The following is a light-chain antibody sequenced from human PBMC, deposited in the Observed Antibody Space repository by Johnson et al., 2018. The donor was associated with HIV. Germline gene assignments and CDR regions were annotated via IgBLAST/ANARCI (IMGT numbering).Light chain of an antibody. CDR2: ENN. Sequence: QSVLTQPPSVSAAPGQKVTISCSGSSSNIGNNYVSWYQQLPGTAPKLLIYENNKRPSGIPDRFSGSKSGTSATLGITGLQTGDAADYYCGTWDSSLSADCVFGTGTKVTVL. J-gene: IGLJ1*01. CDR3: GTWDSSLSADCV. V-gene: IGLV1-51*02. CDR1: SSNIGNNY.